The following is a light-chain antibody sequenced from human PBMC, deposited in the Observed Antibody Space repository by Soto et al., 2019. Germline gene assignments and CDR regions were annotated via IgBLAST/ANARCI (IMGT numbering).Light chain of an antibody. J-gene: IGKJ1*01. Sequence: MRQSPATLSVSVGDRVTITCRASQIISTYLNWYQQRAGLAPRLLIYAASSLQSGVPPRFSGSGSGTDFTLTISSLQPEDFATYFCQQTYSAPPTFGQGTKVDIK. V-gene: IGKV1-39*01. CDR1: QIISTY. CDR3: QQTYSAPPT. CDR2: AAS.